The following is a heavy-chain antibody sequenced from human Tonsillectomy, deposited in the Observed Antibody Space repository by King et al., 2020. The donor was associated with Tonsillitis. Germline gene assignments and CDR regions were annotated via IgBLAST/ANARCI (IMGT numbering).Heavy chain of an antibody. Sequence: VQLVDSGGGLVQPGGSLRLSCAASGFTFSNYAMVWVRQAPGKGLEWVSAILGSGGNTAYADSVKGRFTISRDNSKNTLDLQMNSLRAEDTAVYYCANTGGSGWHLDYWGQGTMVTVSS. D-gene: IGHD6-19*01. V-gene: IGHV3-23*04. CDR1: GFTFSNYA. CDR3: ANTGGSGWHLDY. J-gene: IGHJ4*02. CDR2: ILGSGGNT.